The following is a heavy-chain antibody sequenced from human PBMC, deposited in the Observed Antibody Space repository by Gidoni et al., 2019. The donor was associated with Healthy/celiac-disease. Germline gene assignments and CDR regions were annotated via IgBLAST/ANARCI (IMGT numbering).Heavy chain of an antibody. Sequence: QVQLQQWGAGLLKPSATMSITCAVYGGSFSGYYWSWIRQPPGKGLEWMGESHHSGSTNYNPSLKSLVTISVDTSKNQFSLKLSSVTAAYTAVYYCARGAYSRWAGADYWGQGTLVTVS. CDR1: GGSFSGYY. J-gene: IGHJ4*02. D-gene: IGHD6-19*01. V-gene: IGHV4-34*01. CDR2: SHHSGST. CDR3: ARGAYSRWAGADY.